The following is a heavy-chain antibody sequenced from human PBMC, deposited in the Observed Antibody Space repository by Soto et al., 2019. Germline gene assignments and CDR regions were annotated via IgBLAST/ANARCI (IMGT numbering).Heavy chain of an antibody. J-gene: IGHJ6*02. Sequence: QVQLVQSGAEVMKPGASVKVSCKASGYTITSYAMHWVRQAPGQRLEWMGWINAGNGNTKYSQKFRGRVTITRDTSASTAYMELSSLRSEDTAVYYCARDPMRVRHQHYYYGMDVWGQGTTVTVSS. CDR1: GYTITSYA. V-gene: IGHV1-3*01. CDR2: INAGNGNT. CDR3: ARDPMRVRHQHYYYGMDV.